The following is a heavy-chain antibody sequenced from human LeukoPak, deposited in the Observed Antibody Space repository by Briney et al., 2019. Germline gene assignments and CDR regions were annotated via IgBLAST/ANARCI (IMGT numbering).Heavy chain of an antibody. V-gene: IGHV3-30*18. CDR3: AKDKGNRYFDY. CDR1: GITFTIAG. Sequence: PGGSLRLSCAASGITFTIAGMHWVRQAPGKGLEWVAVISSDGRKIYYADSVKGRFIISRDTSRNILFLQMNGLRTDDTAIYYCAKDKGNRYFDYWGQGTLVTISS. CDR2: ISSDGRKI. D-gene: IGHD3-16*02. J-gene: IGHJ4*02.